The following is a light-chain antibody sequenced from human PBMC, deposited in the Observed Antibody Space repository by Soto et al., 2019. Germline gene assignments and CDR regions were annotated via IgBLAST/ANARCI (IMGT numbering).Light chain of an antibody. Sequence: EIVLTQSPGTLSLFPGERATLSCRASQSVSSSYLAWYQQKPGQAPSLLIYGVSSRATGIPDRFSGSGSGTAFTLTISRLEPEDFAVYYCQQYETSLPWTFGQGTKVEIK. CDR1: QSVSSSY. CDR3: QQYETSLPWT. CDR2: GVS. V-gene: IGKV3-20*01. J-gene: IGKJ1*01.